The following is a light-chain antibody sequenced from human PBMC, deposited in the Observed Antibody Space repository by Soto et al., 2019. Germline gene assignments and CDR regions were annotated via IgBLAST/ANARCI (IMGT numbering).Light chain of an antibody. CDR1: QSVSSN. CDR3: QQHNNWPPWT. J-gene: IGKJ1*01. CDR2: GAS. Sequence: EIVMTQSPATLSVSPGERAILSCRASQSVSSNLAWYQQKPGQAPRLLMYGASTRATGIPDRFSGSGSGTEFTLTISSLQSEDFAVYYCQQHNNWPPWTFGQGTKVEIK. V-gene: IGKV3-15*01.